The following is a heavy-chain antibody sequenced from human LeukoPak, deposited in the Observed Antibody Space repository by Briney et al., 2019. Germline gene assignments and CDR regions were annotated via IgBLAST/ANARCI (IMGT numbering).Heavy chain of an antibody. V-gene: IGHV3-23*01. Sequence: GGSLRLSCAASGFTFSTYAMNWVRQAPGKGLEWVSVISGSGGSTYYADSVKGRFTISRANFKNTLYLQMNSLRAEDTAVYYCAKAKRYDSSGIDFFFDYWGQGTLVTVSS. CDR3: AKAKRYDSSGIDFFFDY. CDR2: ISGSGGST. D-gene: IGHD3-22*01. CDR1: GFTFSTYA. J-gene: IGHJ4*02.